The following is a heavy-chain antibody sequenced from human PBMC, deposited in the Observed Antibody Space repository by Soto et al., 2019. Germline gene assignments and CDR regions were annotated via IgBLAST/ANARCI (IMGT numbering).Heavy chain of an antibody. CDR2: IYSTGST. D-gene: IGHD3-22*01. J-gene: IGHJ5*02. CDR3: ARDEYYDSNNWFDT. V-gene: IGHV4-4*07. CDR1: GGSIKNYY. Sequence: LSLTCTVSGGSIKNYYWSWIRQPAGKGLEWIGRIYSTGSTNYNASLKSRVTMSVDTSNNQFSLRLRSVTAADTAVYYCARDEYYDSNNWFDTWGQGTLVTFSS.